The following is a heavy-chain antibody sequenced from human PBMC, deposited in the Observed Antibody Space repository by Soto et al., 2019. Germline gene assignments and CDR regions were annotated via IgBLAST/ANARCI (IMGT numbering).Heavy chain of an antibody. CDR2: IIPIFDTI. V-gene: IGHV1-69*01. CDR1: GATFSSFA. D-gene: IGHD3-3*01. J-gene: IGHJ4*02. CDR3: ASPLKWSGYYIAFDY. Sequence: QVQLLQSGAEVKKPGSSVKVSCKASGATFSSFAFSWVRQAPGQGLEWMGVIIPIFDTISYAQKFQGRVTINAEESTRTAYMELNSLTSDDTAVYYCASPLKWSGYYIAFDYWGQGTLVIVSS.